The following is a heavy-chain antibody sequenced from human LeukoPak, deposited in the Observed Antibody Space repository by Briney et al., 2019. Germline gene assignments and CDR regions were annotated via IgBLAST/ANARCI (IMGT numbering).Heavy chain of an antibody. CDR2: IYYSGST. CDR3: ARVKFSRADYYDSSGSVGGVGTFDY. J-gene: IGHJ4*02. Sequence: PSETLSLTCTVSGGSISSSSYYWGWIRQPPGKGLEWIGSIYYSGSTYYNPSLKSRVTISVDTSKNQFSLKLSSVTAADTAVYYCARVKFSRADYYDSSGSVGGVGTFDYWGQGTLVTVSS. V-gene: IGHV4-39*07. D-gene: IGHD3-22*01. CDR1: GGSISSSSYY.